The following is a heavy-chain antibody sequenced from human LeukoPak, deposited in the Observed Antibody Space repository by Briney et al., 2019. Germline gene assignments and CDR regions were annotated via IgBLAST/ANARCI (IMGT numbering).Heavy chain of an antibody. CDR3: ARGPLNYYGMDV. V-gene: IGHV3-21*01. J-gene: IGHJ6*02. CDR2: ISSRSDYI. Sequence: GGSLRLSCAASGFTFSSFTMTWVRQAPGKGLEWVSCISSRSDYIYYADSVKGRFTISRDNAKDSVYLQMNSLRAEDAAVYYCARGPLNYYGMDVWGQGTTVTVSS. CDR1: GFTFSSFT.